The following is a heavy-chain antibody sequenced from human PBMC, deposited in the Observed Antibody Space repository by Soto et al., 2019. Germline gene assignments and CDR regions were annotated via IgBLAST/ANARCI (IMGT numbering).Heavy chain of an antibody. CDR2: ISPSNGQT. J-gene: IGHJ4*02. Sequence: QVQLVQSGTEVKKPGASVKVSCKASGYTFSNFGLSWVRQAPGQGLEWMGWISPSNGQTIYAQNFHGRVTMTTDTSTATPHMELRSLISDYTAVYYCARVIMIFGVANLGSYFDYWGQGTRVTVSA. D-gene: IGHD3-3*01. CDR1: GYTFSNFG. V-gene: IGHV1-18*01. CDR3: ARVIMIFGVANLGSYFDY.